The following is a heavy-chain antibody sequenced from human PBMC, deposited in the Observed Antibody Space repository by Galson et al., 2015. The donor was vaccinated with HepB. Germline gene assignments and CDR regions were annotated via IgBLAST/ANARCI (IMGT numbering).Heavy chain of an antibody. CDR3: ARCAKSEAFGVVRSGMKYSYSGVDV. J-gene: IGHJ6*02. V-gene: IGHV3-23*01. D-gene: IGHD3-3*01. CDR1: GFTFSDYA. CDR2: ISGSGGST. Sequence: SLRLSCAASGFTFSDYAMSWVRQSPGKGLEWVSAISGSGGSTYYADSVKGRFTISRDNSKNTLYLQMNSLRAEDTAVYYCARCAKSEAFGVVRSGMKYSYSGVDVWGQGTTVTVSS.